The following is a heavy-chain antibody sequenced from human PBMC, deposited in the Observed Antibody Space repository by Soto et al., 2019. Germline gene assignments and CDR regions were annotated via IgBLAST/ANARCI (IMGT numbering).Heavy chain of an antibody. CDR2: IWYDGSNK. D-gene: IGHD3-10*01. Sequence: QVQLVESGGGVVQPGRSLRLSCAASGFTFSSYGMHWVRQAPGKGLEWVAVIWYDGSNKYYADSVKGRFTISRDNSKNTLYLQMNSLRAEDTAVYYCARDSLRFGELLYGGGWFDPWGQGTLVTVSS. CDR1: GFTFSSYG. V-gene: IGHV3-33*01. CDR3: ARDSLRFGELLYGGGWFDP. J-gene: IGHJ5*02.